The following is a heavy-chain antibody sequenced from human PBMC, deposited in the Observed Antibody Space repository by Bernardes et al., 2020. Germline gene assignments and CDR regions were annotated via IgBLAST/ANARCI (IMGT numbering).Heavy chain of an antibody. CDR1: GDSIVHARYY. V-gene: IGHV4-39*01. CDR3: ARTSIEITGPAFDI. J-gene: IGHJ3*02. CDR2: IYYTGKT. D-gene: IGHD1-20*01. Sequence: SETLSLTCTVSGDSIVHARYYWGGIRQPPGKGLEWIGNIYYTGKTYYNPSLNSRVIISLDPSKNRISLNLSSVTAADTAVYYCARTSIEITGPAFDIWGQGKMVTVSS.